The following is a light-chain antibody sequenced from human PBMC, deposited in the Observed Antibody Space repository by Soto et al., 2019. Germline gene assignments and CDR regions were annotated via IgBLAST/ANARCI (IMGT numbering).Light chain of an antibody. CDR3: SSYAGSNYWV. V-gene: IGLV2-8*01. CDR1: SSDIGGYNY. J-gene: IGLJ3*02. Sequence: SALTQPPSASGSPGQSVTISCTGTSSDIGGYNYVSWYQQHPGKAPKFMIYEVSKRPSGVPDRFSGSKSGNTASLTVSGLQAEDEADYYCSSYAGSNYWVFGGGTKLTVL. CDR2: EVS.